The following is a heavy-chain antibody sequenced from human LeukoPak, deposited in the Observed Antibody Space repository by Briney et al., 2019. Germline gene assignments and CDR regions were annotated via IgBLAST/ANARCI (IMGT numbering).Heavy chain of an antibody. CDR1: GFTFTNFA. CDR3: ARDFGGIDAFDI. V-gene: IGHV3-64*01. J-gene: IGHJ3*02. D-gene: IGHD2-15*01. CDR2: ISVNGGET. Sequence: PGGSLRLSCVVSGFTFTNFAMHWVRQAPGKGLEYVSGISVNGGETYYAHFVKGRFTISRDNSKNSLYLQMNSLRAEDTAVYYCARDFGGIDAFDIWGQGTMVTVSS.